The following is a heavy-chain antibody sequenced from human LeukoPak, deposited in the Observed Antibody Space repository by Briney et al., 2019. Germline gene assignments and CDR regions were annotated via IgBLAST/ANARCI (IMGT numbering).Heavy chain of an antibody. V-gene: IGHV5-51*01. CDR2: IYPGDSDT. CDR1: GYSFTTYW. D-gene: IGHD1-26*01. J-gene: IGHJ5*02. Sequence: GESLNISCKTSGYSFTTYWIGWVRQMPGKGLEWMGIIYPGDSDTRYSPSFQGQVTISADKSISTAYLQWSSLKASDTAMYYCARQGVGARNWFDPWGQGTLVTVSS. CDR3: ARQGVGARNWFDP.